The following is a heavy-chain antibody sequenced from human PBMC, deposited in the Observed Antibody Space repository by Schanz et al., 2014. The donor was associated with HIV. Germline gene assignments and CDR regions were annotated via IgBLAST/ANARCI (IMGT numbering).Heavy chain of an antibody. CDR2: ISSGGVTI. CDR3: ARVSWGSSWSLDY. CDR1: GFTFSDYY. Sequence: VQLVESGGGLVKPGGSLRLSCAAFGFTFSDYYMTWVRQAPGKGLEWVSYISSGGVTISYADSMKGRFTISRDNAKKSLYLQMNNLRDEDTAVYFCARVSWGSSWSLDYWGQGTLVTVSS. V-gene: IGHV3-11*01. J-gene: IGHJ4*02. D-gene: IGHD6-13*01.